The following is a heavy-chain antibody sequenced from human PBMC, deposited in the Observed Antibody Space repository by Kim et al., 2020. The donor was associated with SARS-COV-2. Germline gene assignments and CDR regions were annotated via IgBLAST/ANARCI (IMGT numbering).Heavy chain of an antibody. CDR1: GFTFSDYY. CDR3: ARDSTMVRGVVDY. CDR2: ISSSSSYT. D-gene: IGHD3-10*01. V-gene: IGHV3-11*06. J-gene: IGHJ4*02. Sequence: GGSLRLSCAASGFTFSDYYMSWIRQAPGKGLEWVSYISSSSSYTNYADSVKGRFTISRDNAKNSLYLQMNSLRAEDTAVYYCARDSTMVRGVVDYWGQGTLVTVSS.